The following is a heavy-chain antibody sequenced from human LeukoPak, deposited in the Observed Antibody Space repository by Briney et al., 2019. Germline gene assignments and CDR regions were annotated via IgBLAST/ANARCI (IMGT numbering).Heavy chain of an antibody. CDR3: AREDVLRYLLDV. Sequence: GGSLRLSCAASGFTFSSYSMNWVRQAPGKGLEWVSSISSSSSYIYYADSVKGRFTISRDNAKNSLYLQMNSLRAEDTAVYYCAREDVLRYLLDVWGKGTTVTVSS. CDR1: GFTFSSYS. D-gene: IGHD3-9*01. CDR2: ISSSSSYI. V-gene: IGHV3-21*01. J-gene: IGHJ6*04.